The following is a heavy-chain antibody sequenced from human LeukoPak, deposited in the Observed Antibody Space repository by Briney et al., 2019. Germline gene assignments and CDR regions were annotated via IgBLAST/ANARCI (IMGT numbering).Heavy chain of an antibody. CDR2: ISAYNGNT. Sequence: ASVKVSCKASGYTFTSYGISWVRQAPGHGLEWMGWISAYNGNTNYAQKLQGRVTMTTDTSTGTAYMELRSLRSDDTAVYYCARDRQRWIAFDIWGQGTMVTVSS. V-gene: IGHV1-18*01. CDR1: GYTFTSYG. D-gene: IGHD4-23*01. J-gene: IGHJ3*02. CDR3: ARDRQRWIAFDI.